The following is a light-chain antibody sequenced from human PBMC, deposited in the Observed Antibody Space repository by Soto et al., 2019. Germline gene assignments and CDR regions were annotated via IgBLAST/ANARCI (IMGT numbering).Light chain of an antibody. CDR3: GTWDSDLSAGV. J-gene: IGLJ3*02. Sequence: QSVLTQPPSVSAAPGQKGTISCSGSSSNIGKNYVSWYQQLPGTAPRLLIYENDIRPSGIPDRFSGSKSGTAATLGITGLQTGDEADYYCGTWDSDLSAGVFGGGTKLTVL. CDR1: SSNIGKNY. CDR2: END. V-gene: IGLV1-51*02.